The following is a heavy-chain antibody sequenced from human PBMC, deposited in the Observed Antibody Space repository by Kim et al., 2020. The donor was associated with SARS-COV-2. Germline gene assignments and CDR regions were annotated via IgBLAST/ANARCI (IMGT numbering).Heavy chain of an antibody. CDR3: ARSLRLGSPGDFDY. CDR2: IYSGGST. V-gene: IGHV3-66*01. D-gene: IGHD3-16*01. J-gene: IGHJ4*02. CDR1: GFTVSSNY. Sequence: GGSLRLSCAASGFTVSSNYMSWVRQAPGKGLEWVSVIYSGGSTYYADSVKGRFTISRDNSKNTLYLQMNSLRAEDTAVYYCARSLRLGSPGDFDYWGQGTLVTVSS.